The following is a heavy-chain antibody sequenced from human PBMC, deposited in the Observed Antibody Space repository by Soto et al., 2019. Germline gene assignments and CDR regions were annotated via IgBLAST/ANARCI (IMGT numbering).Heavy chain of an antibody. J-gene: IGHJ1*01. CDR3: ATPGRFHSYDSRDEYFQH. Sequence: ETLSLTCTVSGGSISSYYWSWIRQPPGKGLEWIGYIYYSGSTNYNPSLKSRVTISVDTSKNQFSLKLSSVTAADTAVYYFATPGRFHSYDSRDEYFQHWGQGTLVTVSS. CDR1: GGSISSYY. V-gene: IGHV4-59*01. D-gene: IGHD3-22*01. CDR2: IYYSGST.